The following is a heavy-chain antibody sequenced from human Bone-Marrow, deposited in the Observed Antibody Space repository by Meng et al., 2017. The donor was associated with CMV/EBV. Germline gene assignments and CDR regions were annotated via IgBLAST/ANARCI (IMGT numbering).Heavy chain of an antibody. J-gene: IGHJ6*02. V-gene: IGHV1-8*02. Sequence: ASVKVSCKASGYTFTSYYMHWVRQAPGQGLEWMGWMNPNSGNTGYAQKFQGRVTMTRNTSISTAYMELSSLRSEDTAVYYCARIPHTIVGVGNGMDVWGQGTTVTVSS. D-gene: IGHD3-3*01. CDR3: ARIPHTIVGVGNGMDV. CDR2: MNPNSGNT. CDR1: GYTFTSYY.